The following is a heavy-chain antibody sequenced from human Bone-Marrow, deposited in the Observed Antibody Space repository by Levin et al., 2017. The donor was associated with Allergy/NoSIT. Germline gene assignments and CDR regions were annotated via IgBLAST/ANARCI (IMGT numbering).Heavy chain of an antibody. CDR3: ATLRRLQKTTRAKGHDAFDI. V-gene: IGHV3-48*01. CDR2: ISSSSSTI. D-gene: IGHD4-11*01. Sequence: GGSLRLSCAASGFTFSSYSMNWVRQAPGKGLEWVSYISSSSSTIYYADSVKGRFTISRDNAKNSLYLQMNSLRAEDTAVYYCATLRRLQKTTRAKGHDAFDIWGQGTMVTVSS. CDR1: GFTFSSYS. J-gene: IGHJ3*02.